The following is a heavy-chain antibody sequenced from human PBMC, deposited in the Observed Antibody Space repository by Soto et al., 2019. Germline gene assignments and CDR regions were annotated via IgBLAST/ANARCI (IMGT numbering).Heavy chain of an antibody. CDR2: IYSGGAI. Sequence: PGGSLRLSCAASGFTVSSNYMSWVRQTPGKGLEWVSLIYSGGAIVYADSVMGRFTVSRDNSRNTLYLQMNSLRAEDTAVYFCARDGGSDATGHYGMVVWGKGTKVTVYS. J-gene: IGHJ6*04. CDR1: GFTVSSNY. V-gene: IGHV3-66*01. D-gene: IGHD3-10*01. CDR3: ARDGGSDATGHYGMVV.